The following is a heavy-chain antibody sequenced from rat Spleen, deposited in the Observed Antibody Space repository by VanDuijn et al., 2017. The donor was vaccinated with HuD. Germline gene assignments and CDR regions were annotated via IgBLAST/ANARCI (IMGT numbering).Heavy chain of an antibody. CDR2: INSAGST. CDR1: GYSITSSYR. Sequence: EVQLQESGPGLVKPSQSLSLTCSVTGYSITSSYRWNWIRKFPGNKLEWMGYINSAGSTNYNPSLKSRISITRDTSKNQFFLQVNSVTTEDTATYYCARALTHWGQGVMVTVSS. CDR3: ARALTH. V-gene: IGHV3-3*01. J-gene: IGHJ2*01.